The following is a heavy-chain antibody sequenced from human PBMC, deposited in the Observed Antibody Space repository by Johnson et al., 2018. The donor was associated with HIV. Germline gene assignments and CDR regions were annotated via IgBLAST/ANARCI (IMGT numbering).Heavy chain of an antibody. CDR3: ARDTGETGPILQAFDI. Sequence: VQLVESGGGLVKPGGSLRLSCAASGFTFSDHYLDWVRQAPGKGLEWVSGISWNSGSIGYADSVKGRFTISRENAKNSLYLQMNSLRAEDTALYYWARDTGETGPILQAFDIWGQGTMVTVSS. V-gene: IGHV3-9*01. CDR2: ISWNSGSI. D-gene: IGHD1-1*01. J-gene: IGHJ3*02. CDR1: GFTFSDHY.